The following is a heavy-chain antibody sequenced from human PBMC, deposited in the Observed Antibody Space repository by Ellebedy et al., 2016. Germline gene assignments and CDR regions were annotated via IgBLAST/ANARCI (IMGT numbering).Heavy chain of an antibody. D-gene: IGHD5-18*01. Sequence: GGSLRLXXAASGFTFSDYYMSWIRQAPGKGLEWISYISSSDSTISYADSVKGRFSISRDNAKNSLYLQMNSLRAEDTAIYFCAKGMQLWSATSYAFDVWGQGTLVSVS. V-gene: IGHV3-11*01. J-gene: IGHJ3*01. CDR2: ISSSDSTI. CDR3: AKGMQLWSATSYAFDV. CDR1: GFTFSDYY.